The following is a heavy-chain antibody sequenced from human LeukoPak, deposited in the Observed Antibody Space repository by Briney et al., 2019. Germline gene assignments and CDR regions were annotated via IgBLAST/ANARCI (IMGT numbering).Heavy chain of an antibody. CDR2: IYYSGST. D-gene: IGHD1-26*01. J-gene: IGHJ4*02. Sequence: SETLSLTCTVSGGSISTNTYYWGWIRQPPGKGLEWIGSIYYSGSTYYNPSLKSRVTISVDTSKNQFSLKLSSVTAADAAVYYCARDSVGATNHFDYWGQGTLVTVSS. CDR3: ARDSVGATNHFDY. CDR1: GGSISTNTYY. V-gene: IGHV4-39*07.